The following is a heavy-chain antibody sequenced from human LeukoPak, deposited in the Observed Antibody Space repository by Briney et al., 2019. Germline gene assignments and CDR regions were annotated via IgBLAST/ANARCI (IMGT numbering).Heavy chain of an antibody. CDR1: GASVSSGSYF. CDR3: ARGKRGYSSSWYDY. J-gene: IGHJ4*02. CDR2: IYYSGST. D-gene: IGHD6-13*01. V-gene: IGHV4-61*01. Sequence: SETLSLTCTVSGASVSSGSYFWSWIRQPPGKGLEWIGYIYYSGSTNYNPSLKSRVTVSVDTSKNQFSLKLSSVTAADTAVYYCARGKRGYSSSWYDYWGQGTLVTVSS.